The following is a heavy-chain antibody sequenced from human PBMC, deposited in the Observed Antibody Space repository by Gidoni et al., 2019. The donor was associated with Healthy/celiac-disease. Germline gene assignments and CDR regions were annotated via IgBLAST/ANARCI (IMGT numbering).Heavy chain of an antibody. V-gene: IGHV3-30*18. CDR1: GFTFSSYG. CDR2: ISYDGSNK. Sequence: QVQLVESGGGVVQPGRSLRLSCAASGFTFSSYGMHWVRQAPGKGLEWVAVISYDGSNKYYADSVKGRFTISRDNSKNTLYLQMNSLRAEDTAVYYCAKAVKREPGGDYWGQGTLVTVSS. J-gene: IGHJ4*02. D-gene: IGHD1-26*01. CDR3: AKAVKREPGGDY.